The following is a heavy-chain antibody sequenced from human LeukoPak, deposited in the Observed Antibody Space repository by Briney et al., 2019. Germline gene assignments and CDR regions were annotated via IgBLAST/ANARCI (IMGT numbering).Heavy chain of an antibody. V-gene: IGHV3-23*01. CDR2: ISASGGTT. CDR1: GFTFSNFG. D-gene: IGHD5-24*01. J-gene: IGHJ4*02. CDR3: AKDKSWMAIYFGY. Sequence: GGSLRLSCGASGFTFSNFGMNWVRQAPGKGLEWVSGISASGGTTYYADSVRGRFTISRDNSKNTLFLQMNSLRAEDTAVYYCAKDKSWMAIYFGYWGPGTLVTVSS.